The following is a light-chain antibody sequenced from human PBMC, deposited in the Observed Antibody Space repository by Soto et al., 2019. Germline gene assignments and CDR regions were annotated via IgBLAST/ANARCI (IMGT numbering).Light chain of an antibody. Sequence: QSVLTQPPSASGTPGQRVTISCSGRSSNIGSNYVYWYQQLPGTAPKLLIYRNNQRPSGVPDRFSGSKSGTSASLAISGLRSEDEADYYCAAWDDSLSGHVVFGGWTKVTVL. CDR3: AAWDDSLSGHVV. CDR1: SSNIGSNY. CDR2: RNN. V-gene: IGLV1-47*01. J-gene: IGLJ2*01.